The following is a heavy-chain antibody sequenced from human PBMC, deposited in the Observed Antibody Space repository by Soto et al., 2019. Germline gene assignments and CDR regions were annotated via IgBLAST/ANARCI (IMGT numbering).Heavy chain of an antibody. D-gene: IGHD5-12*01. J-gene: IGHJ3*02. Sequence: HPGGSLRLSCAASGFIFSSYSMNWVRQAPGKGLEWVSYISSSGTSIFYADSVKGRFTISRDNAKNSLYLQMDSLRDEDTAVYYCARRLPLQAAFDIWGQGTMVTVSS. V-gene: IGHV3-48*02. CDR2: ISSSGTSI. CDR3: ARRLPLQAAFDI. CDR1: GFIFSSYS.